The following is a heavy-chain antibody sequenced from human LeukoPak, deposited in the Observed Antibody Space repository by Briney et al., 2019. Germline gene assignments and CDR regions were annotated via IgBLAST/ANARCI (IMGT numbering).Heavy chain of an antibody. CDR1: GGSISSSSYY. CDR2: IYYSGST. J-gene: IGHJ4*02. V-gene: IGHV4-39*07. D-gene: IGHD3-22*01. CDR3: ARVKRITYYYDSSGYYYPSSFDY. Sequence: SETLSLTCTVSGGSISSSSYYWGWIRQPPGKGLEWIGSIYYSGSTYYNPSLKSRVTISVDTSKNQFSLKLSSVTAADTAVYYCARVKRITYYYDSSGYYYPSSFDYWGQGTLVTVSS.